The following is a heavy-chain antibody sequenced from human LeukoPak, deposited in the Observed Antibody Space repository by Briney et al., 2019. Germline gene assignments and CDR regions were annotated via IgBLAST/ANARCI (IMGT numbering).Heavy chain of an antibody. V-gene: IGHV3-30*02. CDR3: ANALRTTVRDDAFDI. D-gene: IGHD1-14*01. Sequence: PGGSLRLSCAASGFTFSSYGMHWVRQAPGKGLEWVAFIRYDGSNKYYADSVKGRFTISRDNSKNTLYLQMNSLRAEDTAVYYCANALRTTVRDDAFDIWGQGTMVTVSS. CDR1: GFTFSSYG. CDR2: IRYDGSNK. J-gene: IGHJ3*02.